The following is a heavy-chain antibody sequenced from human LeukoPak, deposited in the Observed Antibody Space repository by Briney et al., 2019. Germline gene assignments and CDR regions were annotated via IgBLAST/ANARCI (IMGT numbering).Heavy chain of an antibody. V-gene: IGHV3-7*03. CDR3: AKVIGGGYFDY. J-gene: IGHJ4*02. D-gene: IGHD6-13*01. Sequence: GGSLRLSCAASGFTFRNYWMTWVRQAPGRGLEWVANIKQDASEIYYVDSVKGRFTISRDNAKNSLYLQMNSLRAEDTAVYYCAKVIGGGYFDYWGQGTLVTVSS. CDR1: GFTFRNYW. CDR2: IKQDASEI.